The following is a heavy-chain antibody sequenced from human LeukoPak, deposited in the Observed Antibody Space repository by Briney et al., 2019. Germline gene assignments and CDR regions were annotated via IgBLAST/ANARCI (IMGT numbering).Heavy chain of an antibody. V-gene: IGHV3-9*01. D-gene: IGHD1-26*01. CDR3: ARRGAATDSFDI. CDR2: ISWNSGDI. CDR1: GFTFDDYA. Sequence: PGGSLRLSCTASGFTFDDYAMHWVRQAPGKGLDWVSGISWNSGDIVHADSVKGRFTISRDNAKNTLYLQMNSLRAEDTAVYYCARRGAATDSFDIWGQGTMVTVSS. J-gene: IGHJ3*02.